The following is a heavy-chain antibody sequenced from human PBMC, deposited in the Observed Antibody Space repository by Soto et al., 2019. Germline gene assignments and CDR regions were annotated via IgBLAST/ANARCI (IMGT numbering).Heavy chain of an antibody. D-gene: IGHD3-3*01. CDR3: ARVGARITIFGVVINGPYYYYMDV. V-gene: IGHV1-8*02. CDR2: MNRNSGNT. CDR1: EYTFTSYD. Sequence: ASVQVSCMASEYTFTSYDINCVRQATGQGPEGMGWMNRNSGNTGYAQKFQGRVTMTRNTSISTAYMELSSLRSEDTAVYYCARVGARITIFGVVINGPYYYYMDVWGKGTSVTVSS. J-gene: IGHJ6*03.